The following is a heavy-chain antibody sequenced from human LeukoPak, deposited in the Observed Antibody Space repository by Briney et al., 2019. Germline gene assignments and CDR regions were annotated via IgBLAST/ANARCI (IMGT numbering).Heavy chain of an antibody. D-gene: IGHD4-17*01. CDR3: TPFDYGDFYYYYYMDV. CDR2: IRSKAYGGTT. J-gene: IGHJ6*03. CDR1: GFTFGDYA. V-gene: IGHV3-49*04. Sequence: PGRSLRLSCTASGFTFGDYAMSWVRQAPGKGLEWVGFIRSKAYGGTTEYAAPVKGRFTISRDDSKSIAYLQMNSLKTEDTAVYYCTPFDYGDFYYYYYMDVWGKGTTVTVSS.